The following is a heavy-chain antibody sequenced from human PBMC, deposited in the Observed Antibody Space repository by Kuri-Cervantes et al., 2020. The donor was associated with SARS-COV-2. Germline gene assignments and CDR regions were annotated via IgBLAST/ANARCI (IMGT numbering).Heavy chain of an antibody. Sequence: SETLSLTCAVSGYSISSGYYWGWIRQPPGKGLEWIGSIYHSGSTYYNPSLKSRVTISVDTSKNQFSLKLSSVTAADTAVYYCARTMVRLYFDYWGQGTPVTVSS. CDR2: IYHSGST. CDR1: GYSISSGYY. V-gene: IGHV4-38-2*01. CDR3: ARTMVRLYFDY. J-gene: IGHJ4*02. D-gene: IGHD3-10*01.